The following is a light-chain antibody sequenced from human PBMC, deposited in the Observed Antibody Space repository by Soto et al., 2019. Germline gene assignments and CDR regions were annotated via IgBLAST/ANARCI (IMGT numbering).Light chain of an antibody. Sequence: EIVLTQSPATLSLSPGERATLSCRASQSVSSYLAWYQQKPGQAPRLLIYAASNRATGIPARFSGSGSGPAFTLSISSLEPEDSAVYDCQQRSNWPLTFGGGTKVEIK. CDR2: AAS. CDR3: QQRSNWPLT. J-gene: IGKJ4*01. CDR1: QSVSSY. V-gene: IGKV3-11*01.